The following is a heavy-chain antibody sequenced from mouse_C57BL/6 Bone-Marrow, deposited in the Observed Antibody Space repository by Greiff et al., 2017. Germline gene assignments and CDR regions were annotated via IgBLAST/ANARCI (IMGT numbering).Heavy chain of an antibody. D-gene: IGHD2-1*01. Sequence: EVKLMESGGGLVQPGGSLSLSCAASGFTFTDYYMSWVRQPPGKALEWLGFIRNKANGYTTEYSASVKGRFTISRDNSQSILYLQMNALRAEDSATYYCARYECNYTWFAYWGQGTLVTVSA. CDR2: IRNKANGYTT. V-gene: IGHV7-3*01. CDR3: ARYECNYTWFAY. CDR1: GFTFTDYY. J-gene: IGHJ3*01.